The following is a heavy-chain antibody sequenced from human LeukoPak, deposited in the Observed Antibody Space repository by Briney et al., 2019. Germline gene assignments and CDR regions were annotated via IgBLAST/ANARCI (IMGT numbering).Heavy chain of an antibody. CDR2: IIPMFHSA. V-gene: IGHV1-69*13. Sequence: SVKVPCKASGGIFSSSALNWVRQAPGQGLAWMGGIIPMFHSANYTQKFQGRLSITADESTRTVYMELSSLRFEDTAVYYCASYSDNMYWGQGTLVTVSS. CDR1: GGIFSSSA. CDR3: ASYSDNMY. D-gene: IGHD4-17*01. J-gene: IGHJ4*02.